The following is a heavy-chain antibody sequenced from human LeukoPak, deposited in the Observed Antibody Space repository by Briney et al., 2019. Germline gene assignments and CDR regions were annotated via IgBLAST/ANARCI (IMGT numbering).Heavy chain of an antibody. CDR1: GFTFSSYA. Sequence: GGSLRLSCAASGFTFSSYAMSWVRQAPGKGLEWVTTNSGSGRTTYYADPVRGRFTISRDKSKSTLYLQMNSLRAEDTAVYYCAKDRSYGDYFYYGMDVWGQGTTVTVSS. CDR2: NSGSGRTT. D-gene: IGHD4-17*01. CDR3: AKDRSYGDYFYYGMDV. J-gene: IGHJ6*02. V-gene: IGHV3-23*01.